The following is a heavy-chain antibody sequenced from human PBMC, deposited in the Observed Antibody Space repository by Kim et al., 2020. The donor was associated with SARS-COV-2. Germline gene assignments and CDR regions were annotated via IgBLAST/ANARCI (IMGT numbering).Heavy chain of an antibody. CDR1: GFTFGDYA. CDR2: IRSKAYGGTT. CDR3: TRVSFYGDYAQLYFDY. D-gene: IGHD4-17*01. V-gene: IGHV3-49*03. Sequence: GGSLRLSCTASGFTFGDYAMSWFRQAPGKGLEWVGFIRSKAYGGTTEYAASVKGRFTISRDDSKSIAYLQMNSLKTEDTAVYYCTRVSFYGDYAQLYFDYWGQGTLVTVSS. J-gene: IGHJ4*02.